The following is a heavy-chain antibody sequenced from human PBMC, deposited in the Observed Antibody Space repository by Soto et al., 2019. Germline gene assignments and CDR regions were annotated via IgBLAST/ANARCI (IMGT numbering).Heavy chain of an antibody. V-gene: IGHV3-73*01. J-gene: IGHJ4*02. CDR3: AKQIYGGNS. CDR2: IRSKANNYAT. CDR1: GFTFSASA. D-gene: IGHD2-21*02. Sequence: GGSLRLSCATSGFTFSASAMHWVRQDSGKGLEWIARIRSKANNYATTYAPSVKGRFTISRDDSENTVYLQMNSLKTEDTAIYYCAKQIYGGNSGGQGTLVTVSS.